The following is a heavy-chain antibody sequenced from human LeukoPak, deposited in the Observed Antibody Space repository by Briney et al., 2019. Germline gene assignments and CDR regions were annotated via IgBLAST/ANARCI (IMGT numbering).Heavy chain of an antibody. CDR2: INPNSGGT. V-gene: IGHV1-2*02. J-gene: IGHJ4*02. D-gene: IGHD5-24*01. CDR3: ARIGYNHHLDY. CDR1: GYTFTDYY. Sequence: ASVKVSCKASGYTFTDYYIHWVRQAPGQGLEWMGWINPNSGGTNYAQTFQGRVTMTRDTSNTTAYLELSRLRSDDTAVYYCARIGYNHHLDYWGQGTLVTVSS.